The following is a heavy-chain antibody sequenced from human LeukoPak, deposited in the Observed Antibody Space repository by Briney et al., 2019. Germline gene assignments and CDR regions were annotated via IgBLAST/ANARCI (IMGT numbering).Heavy chain of an antibody. CDR1: GYTFTGYY. D-gene: IGHD3-16*02. Sequence: ASVKVSCKASGYTFTGYYVHWVRQAPGQGLEWMGWINPNSGGTNYAQKFQGRVTMTRDTSISTAYLDLSRLRSDDTAVYYCARGGRLGELSLSHSLDYWGQGTLVTVSS. CDR2: INPNSGGT. J-gene: IGHJ4*02. V-gene: IGHV1-2*02. CDR3: ARGGRLGELSLSHSLDY.